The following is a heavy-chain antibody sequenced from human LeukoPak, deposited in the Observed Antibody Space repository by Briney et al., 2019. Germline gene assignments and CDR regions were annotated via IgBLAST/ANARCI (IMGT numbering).Heavy chain of an antibody. V-gene: IGHV3-48*04. D-gene: IGHD3-3*01. CDR1: GFTFSSYS. CDR3: AKSGRGIFRTPQDFDI. J-gene: IGHJ3*02. Sequence: GGSLRLSCAASGFTFSSYSMNWVRQAPGKGLEWVSYISGSSGTVYYADSVKGRFTISRDNAQNSLYLQMNSLRAEDTAVYYCAKSGRGIFRTPQDFDIWGQGTMVTVSS. CDR2: ISGSSGTV.